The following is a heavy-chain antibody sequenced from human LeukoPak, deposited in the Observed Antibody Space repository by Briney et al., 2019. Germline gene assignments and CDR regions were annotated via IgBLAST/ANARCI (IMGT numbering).Heavy chain of an antibody. J-gene: IGHJ4*02. V-gene: IGHV1-2*02. CDR3: ARETYCSGGSCYSADY. D-gene: IGHD2-15*01. CDR1: GYTSTGYY. CDR2: INPNSGGT. Sequence: ASVKVSCKASGYTSTGYYMHWVRQAPGQGLEWMGWINPNSGGTNYAQKFQGRVTMTRDTSISTAYMELSRLRSDDTAVYYCARETYCSGGSCYSADYWGQGTLVTVSS.